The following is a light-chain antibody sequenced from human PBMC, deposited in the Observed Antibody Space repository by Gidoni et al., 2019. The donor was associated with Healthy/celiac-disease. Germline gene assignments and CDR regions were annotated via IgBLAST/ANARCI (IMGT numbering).Light chain of an antibody. V-gene: IGLV1-40*01. J-gene: IGLJ3*02. CDR3: QSYDSSLSGSV. Sequence: SVLTQPPSVSGAPGQRVTLSCTGSSSNIGAGYDVHWYQPLPGTAPKLLIYGTSNRPSGVPDRFSGSKSGTSASLAITGLQAEDEADYYCQSYDSSLSGSVFGGGTKLTVL. CDR2: GTS. CDR1: SSNIGAGYD.